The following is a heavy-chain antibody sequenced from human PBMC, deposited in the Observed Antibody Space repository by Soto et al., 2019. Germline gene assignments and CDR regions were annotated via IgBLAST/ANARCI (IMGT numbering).Heavy chain of an antibody. J-gene: IGHJ6*02. Sequence: QVQLVQSGAEVKKPGASVKVSCKASGYTFTSYDINWVRQATGQGLEWMGWMNPNSGNTGYAQKFQGRVTMTRNTSISTAYMELSSLRSEDTAVYYCARGLPYCSSTSCYTEPLMDVWGQGTTVTVSS. CDR3: ARGLPYCSSTSCYTEPLMDV. CDR2: MNPNSGNT. V-gene: IGHV1-8*01. CDR1: GYTFTSYD. D-gene: IGHD2-2*02.